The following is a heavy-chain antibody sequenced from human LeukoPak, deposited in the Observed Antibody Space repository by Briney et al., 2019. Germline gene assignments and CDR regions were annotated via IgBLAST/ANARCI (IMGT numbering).Heavy chain of an antibody. D-gene: IGHD1-1*01. CDR1: GFTFGTYA. J-gene: IGHJ4*02. Sequence: GGSLRLSCAASGFTFGTYAMNWVRQAPGKGLEWVSGILASGSTTYYADSVKGRFTISRANSKNTLYLQMNSLRAEDTAIYCAKDRVPDGRWNFDFWGQGTLVTVSS. CDR2: ILASGSTT. V-gene: IGHV3-23*01. CDR3: AKDRVPDGRWNFDF.